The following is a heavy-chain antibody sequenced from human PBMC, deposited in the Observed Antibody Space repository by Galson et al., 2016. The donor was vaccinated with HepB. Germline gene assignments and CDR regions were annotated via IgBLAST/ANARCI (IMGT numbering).Heavy chain of an antibody. D-gene: IGHD5-24*01. CDR2: INHSFGST. V-gene: IGHV1-46*01. CDR3: ARDPGDGYNLPYDY. CDR1: GYTFTRYY. Sequence: SVKVSCTASGYTFTRYYMHWVRQAPGQGLEWMGIINHSFGSTSYAQKFQGRVTMTRDTSTSTVYMEVSSLRSEDTAVYYCARDPGDGYNLPYDYWGRGTLVTVSS. J-gene: IGHJ4*02.